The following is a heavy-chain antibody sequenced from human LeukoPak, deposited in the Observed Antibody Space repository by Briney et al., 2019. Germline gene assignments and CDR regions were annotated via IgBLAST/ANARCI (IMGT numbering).Heavy chain of an antibody. V-gene: IGHV1-46*01. J-gene: IGHJ5*02. Sequence: ASVKVSCKASGYTFTSYYMHWVRQAPGQGLEWMVIINPSGGSTSYAQKFQGRVTMTRDTSTSTAYMELSSLRSEDTAVYYCASDSNAYYYGSGSYLDWFDPWGQGTLVTVSS. CDR2: INPSGGST. CDR3: ASDSNAYYYGSGSYLDWFDP. D-gene: IGHD3-10*01. CDR1: GYTFTSYY.